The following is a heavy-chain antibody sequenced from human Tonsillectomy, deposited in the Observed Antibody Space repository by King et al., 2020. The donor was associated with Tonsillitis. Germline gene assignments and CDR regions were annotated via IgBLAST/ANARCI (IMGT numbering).Heavy chain of an antibody. V-gene: IGHV3-21*01. CDR2: IRSNGKYI. Sequence: VQLVESGGGLVKPGGSLRLSCAASGFTFSTYSMNWVRQAPGKGLEWVSSIRSNGKYINYADSVKGRFTISRDNAKNSLYLQMNSLRAEDTAVYYCARDRMDTATVPVDSWGQGTLVTVSS. CDR1: GFTFSTYS. J-gene: IGHJ4*02. CDR3: ARDRMDTATVPVDS. D-gene: IGHD4-11*01.